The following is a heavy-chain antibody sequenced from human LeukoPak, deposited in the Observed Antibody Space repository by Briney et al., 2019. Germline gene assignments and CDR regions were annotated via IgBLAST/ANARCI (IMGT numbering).Heavy chain of an antibody. Sequence: QPGGSLRLSCAASGFTFSNYDMHWARQAPGKGLEWVTFIRSDGSDKYYADSVKGRFTISRDNSKNTLYLQMNSLRAEDTAVYYCAKDLEVGVHQGFISRYDYWGQGTLVTVSS. J-gene: IGHJ4*02. D-gene: IGHD2-2*01. CDR3: AKDLEVGVHQGFISRYDY. CDR2: IRSDGSDK. CDR1: GFTFSNYD. V-gene: IGHV3-30*02.